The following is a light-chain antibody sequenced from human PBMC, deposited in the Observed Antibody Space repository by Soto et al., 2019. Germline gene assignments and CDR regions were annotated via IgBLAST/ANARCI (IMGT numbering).Light chain of an antibody. V-gene: IGKV4-1*01. J-gene: IGKJ1*01. CDR3: QQYYTTPRT. CDR2: WAS. CDR1: QSVLYSSNNKNY. Sequence: EIVMTHSPDPLAVNIGERATINCKSSQSVLYSSNNKNYLAWYQQKPGQPPKLLIYWASTRESGVPDRFSGSGSGTDFTLTISSLQAEDVAVYYCQQYYTTPRTFGQGTKVDIK.